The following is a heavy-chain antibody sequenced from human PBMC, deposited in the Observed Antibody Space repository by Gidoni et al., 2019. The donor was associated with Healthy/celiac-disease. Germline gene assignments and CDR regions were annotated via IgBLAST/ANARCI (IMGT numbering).Heavy chain of an antibody. V-gene: IGHV3-43*01. CDR3: AKGSHCSGGSCYSLSWLDY. D-gene: IGHD2-15*01. J-gene: IGHJ4*02. Sequence: EVQLVESGGVVVQPGGSLRLSCAASGFTLDAYTMHWVRQAPGKGLEWVSLISWDGGSTYYTASVKGRFTISRDNSKNSLYLQMNSLRTEDTALYYCAKGSHCSGGSCYSLSWLDYWGQGTLVTVSS. CDR1: GFTLDAYT. CDR2: ISWDGGST.